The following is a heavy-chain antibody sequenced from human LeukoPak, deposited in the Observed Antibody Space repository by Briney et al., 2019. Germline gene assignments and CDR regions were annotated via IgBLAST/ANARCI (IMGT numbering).Heavy chain of an antibody. CDR3: ARATAADTAMIYFDY. Sequence: GGSLRLSCAASGFTFSDYYMSWIRQAPGRGLEWVSYISSSGNIIYSADSVKGRFTISRDNAKNSLYLQINSLRAEDTAVYYCARATAADTAMIYFDYWGQGTLVTVSS. D-gene: IGHD5-18*01. J-gene: IGHJ4*02. V-gene: IGHV3-11*01. CDR2: ISSSGNII. CDR1: GFTFSDYY.